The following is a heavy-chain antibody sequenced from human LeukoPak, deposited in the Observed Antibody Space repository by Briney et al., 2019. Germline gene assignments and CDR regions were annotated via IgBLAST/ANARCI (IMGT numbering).Heavy chain of an antibody. J-gene: IGHJ3*02. Sequence: GGSLRLSCAVSGFTVSSNYMSWVRQAPGKGLEWVSVLYSGGNTYYADSVKGRFTISRDNSKNTLYLQMNSLRAEDTAVYYCAIGSMGFAFDIWGQGTMVTVSS. D-gene: IGHD2-8*01. CDR3: AIGSMGFAFDI. CDR1: GFTVSSNY. CDR2: LYSGGNT. V-gene: IGHV3-53*01.